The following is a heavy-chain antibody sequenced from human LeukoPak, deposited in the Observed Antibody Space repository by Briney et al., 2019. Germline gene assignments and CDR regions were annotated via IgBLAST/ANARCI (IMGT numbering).Heavy chain of an antibody. CDR2: IRSKAYGGTT. Sequence: QAGGSLRLSCTASGFTFGDYAMSWVRQAPGKGLEWVGFIRSKAYGGTTEYAASVKGRFTISRDDSKSIAYLQMNSLKTEDTAVYYCTRVTVRSSTSCYRYFDYWGQGTLVTVSS. J-gene: IGHJ4*02. CDR1: GFTFGDYA. D-gene: IGHD2-2*02. V-gene: IGHV3-49*04. CDR3: TRVTVRSSTSCYRYFDY.